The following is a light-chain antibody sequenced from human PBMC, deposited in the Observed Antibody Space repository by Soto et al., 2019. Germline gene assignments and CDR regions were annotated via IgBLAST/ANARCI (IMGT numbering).Light chain of an antibody. CDR3: QQYINWT. CDR1: QGISSW. J-gene: IGKJ1*01. V-gene: IGKV1-5*03. CDR2: KAS. Sequence: DIQMTQSPSSVSASVGDRVTILCRASQGISSWLAWYQQKPGKAPKLLIYKASTLKSGVPSRFSGSGSGTDFTLTISSLQSEDLALYYCQQYINWTFGQGTKVDIK.